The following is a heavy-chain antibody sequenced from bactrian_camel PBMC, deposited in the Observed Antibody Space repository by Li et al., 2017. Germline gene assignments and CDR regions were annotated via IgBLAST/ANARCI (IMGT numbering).Heavy chain of an antibody. CDR2: INIRDGTT. V-gene: IGHV3S28*01. CDR1: GRTYVSVY. CDR3: ATGAPSAYYVVTWLAG. Sequence: QVQLVESGGGSVQAGGSLRLSCAASGRTYVSVYRTWFRQVPGKEREGVAGINIRDGTTYYADSVKGRFTISNDNANNMLYLRMNSLKTEDTAVYYCATGAPSAYYVVTWLAGWGQGTQVTVS. D-gene: IGHD2*01. J-gene: IGHJ4*01.